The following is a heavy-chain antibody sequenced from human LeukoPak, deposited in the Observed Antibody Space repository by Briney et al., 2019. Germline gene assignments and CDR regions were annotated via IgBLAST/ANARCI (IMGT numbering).Heavy chain of an antibody. CDR1: GGSISSYY. CDR2: IYYSGST. CDR3: ARRNLGFDGYTAMGAFDI. V-gene: IGHV4-59*08. J-gene: IGHJ3*02. D-gene: IGHD5-18*01. Sequence: SETLSLTCTVSGGSISSYYWSWIRQPPGKGLEWIGYIYYSGSTNYNPSLKSRVTISVDTSKNQFSLKLSSVTAADTAVYYCARRNLGFDGYTAMGAFDIWGQGTMVTVSS.